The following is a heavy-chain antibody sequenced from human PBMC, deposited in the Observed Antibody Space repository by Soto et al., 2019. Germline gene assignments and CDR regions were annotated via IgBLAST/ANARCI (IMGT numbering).Heavy chain of an antibody. V-gene: IGHV4-31*03. CDR3: ARGPELYYYDSSGYSDY. CDR2: IYYSGST. D-gene: IGHD3-22*01. Sequence: SETLSLTCTVSGGSISSGGYHWSWIRQHPGKGLEWIGYIYYSGSTYYNPSLKSRVTISEDTSKNQFSLKLSSVTAADTAVYYCARGPELYYYDSSGYSDYWGQGTLVTVSS. CDR1: GGSISSGGYH. J-gene: IGHJ4*02.